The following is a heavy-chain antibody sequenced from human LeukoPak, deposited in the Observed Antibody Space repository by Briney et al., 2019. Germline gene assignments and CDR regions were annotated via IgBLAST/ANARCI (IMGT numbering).Heavy chain of an antibody. J-gene: IGHJ4*02. V-gene: IGHV4-39*07. Sequence: PSETLSLTCTVSGGSISSSSYYWGWIRQPPGKGLEWIGSIYYSGSTYYNPSLKSRVTISVDTSKNQFSLKLSSVTAADTAVYYCARDPALYYDSSGYEAMGFDYWGQGTLVTVSS. CDR2: IYYSGST. D-gene: IGHD3-22*01. CDR1: GGSISSSSYY. CDR3: ARDPALYYDSSGYEAMGFDY.